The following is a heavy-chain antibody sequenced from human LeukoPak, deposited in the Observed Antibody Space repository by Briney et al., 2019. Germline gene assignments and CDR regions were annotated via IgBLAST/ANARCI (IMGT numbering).Heavy chain of an antibody. CDR1: GFTFGSYS. J-gene: IGHJ4*02. D-gene: IGHD2/OR15-2a*01. CDR3: ARDYVYAFDY. CDR2: ISGDGNAK. Sequence: PGGSLRLSCAAPGFTFGSYSINWVRQAPGKGLEWVSYISGDGNAKHYTDSVKGRFTISRDNAKNALYLQMNSLRAEDTAVYFCARDYVYAFDYWGQGTLVTVSS. V-gene: IGHV3-48*01.